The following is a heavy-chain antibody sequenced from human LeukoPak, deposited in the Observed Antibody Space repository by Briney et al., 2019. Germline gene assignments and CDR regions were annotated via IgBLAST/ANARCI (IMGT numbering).Heavy chain of an antibody. D-gene: IGHD3-22*01. CDR1: GGSINSGSYY. CDR2: IYTTGST. CDR3: ARLLYDRVFYYYMDV. Sequence: SETLSLTCTVSGGSINSGSYYWSWIRQPAGKGLEWIGRIYTTGSTNYNPSLKSRVTISVDTSKNQFSLKLSSVTAADTAVYYCARLLYDRVFYYYMDVWGKGTTVTVSS. V-gene: IGHV4-61*02. J-gene: IGHJ6*03.